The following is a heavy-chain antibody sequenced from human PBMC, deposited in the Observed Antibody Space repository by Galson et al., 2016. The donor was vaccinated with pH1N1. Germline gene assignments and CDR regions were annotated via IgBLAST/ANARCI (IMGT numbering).Heavy chain of an antibody. CDR1: GDSIRRGSHY. Sequence: TLSLTCTVSGDSIRRGSHYWSWIRQPAGAGLEWIGRIYSTGNTDYNPSLKSRVTISVDTSKNQFSLTLSSVTAADTAVYYCATCLKGTHSDAFDIWGQGTLVTVSS. CDR3: ATCLKGTHSDAFDI. J-gene: IGHJ3*02. V-gene: IGHV4-61*02. D-gene: IGHD1-14*01. CDR2: IYSTGNT.